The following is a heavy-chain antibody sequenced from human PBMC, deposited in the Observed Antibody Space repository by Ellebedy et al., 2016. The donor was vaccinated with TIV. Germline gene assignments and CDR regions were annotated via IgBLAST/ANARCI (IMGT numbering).Heavy chain of an antibody. CDR1: GYTFTSAE. CDR3: ARVRRMNWFDP. J-gene: IGHJ5*02. D-gene: IGHD1-1*01. Sequence: ASVKVSCKASGYTFTSAEIIWVRQATGQGLEWMGWVNASSGNTGYAQKFQGRITMTRNTSISTAYMELSSLTYEDTAVYFCARVRRMNWFDPWGQGTLVTVSS. CDR2: VNASSGNT. V-gene: IGHV1-8*01.